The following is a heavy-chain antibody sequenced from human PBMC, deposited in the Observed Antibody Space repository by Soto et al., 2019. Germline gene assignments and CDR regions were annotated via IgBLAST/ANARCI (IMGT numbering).Heavy chain of an antibody. CDR3: ASLSLGEQPFDY. CDR1: GYSFIRYW. CDR2: IYPGDSDT. D-gene: IGHD1-1*01. Sequence: PGESLKISCKTSGYSFIRYWIGWVRQTPGKGLEWMGIIYPGDSDTRYSPSFRGQVTISVDRSISTAYLQWSSLKASDTAMYYCASLSLGEQPFDYWGQGTLVTVSS. V-gene: IGHV5-51*01. J-gene: IGHJ4*02.